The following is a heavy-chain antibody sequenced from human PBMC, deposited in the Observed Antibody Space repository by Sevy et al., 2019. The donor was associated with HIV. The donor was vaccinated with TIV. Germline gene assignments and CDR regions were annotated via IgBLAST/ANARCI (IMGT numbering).Heavy chain of an antibody. CDR3: VRAIGAAGSY. D-gene: IGHD6-13*01. CDR2: IKEDGSEK. Sequence: GGSLRLSCEASGFTFSSYWMSWVRQAPGKGLEWVANIKEDGSEKYYVDSVKGRFTISRDNAKNSVYLQMNSLRAEDTALYYCVRAIGAAGSYWGQGTLVTVSS. V-gene: IGHV3-7*01. CDR1: GFTFSSYW. J-gene: IGHJ4*02.